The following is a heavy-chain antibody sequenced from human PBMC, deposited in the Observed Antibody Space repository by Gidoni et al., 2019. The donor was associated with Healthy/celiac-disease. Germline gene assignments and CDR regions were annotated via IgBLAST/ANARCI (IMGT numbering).Heavy chain of an antibody. CDR1: GFTFSSYA. D-gene: IGHD3-22*01. J-gene: IGHJ4*02. Sequence: EVQLLESGGGLVQPGGSLRLSCAASGFTFSSYAIRWVRQAPGKGLEWVSAISGSGGSTYYADSVKGRFTISRDNSKNTLYLQMNSLRAEDTAVYYCAKEGGYYDSSGYPLYYFDYWGQGTLVTVSS. CDR3: AKEGGYYDSSGYPLYYFDY. CDR2: ISGSGGST. V-gene: IGHV3-23*01.